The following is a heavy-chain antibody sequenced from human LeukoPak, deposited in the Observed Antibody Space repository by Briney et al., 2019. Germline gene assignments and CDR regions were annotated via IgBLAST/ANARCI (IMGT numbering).Heavy chain of an antibody. J-gene: IGHJ2*01. Sequence: PSETLSLTCAVYGGSFSGYYWSWIRQPPRKGLEWIGEINHSGSTNYNPSLKSRVTISVDTPKNQFSLKLSSVTAADTAVYYCARGAPQWLPRFDFWGRGTLVTVSS. CDR3: ARGAPQWLPRFDF. V-gene: IGHV4-34*01. D-gene: IGHD6-19*01. CDR1: GGSFSGYY. CDR2: INHSGST.